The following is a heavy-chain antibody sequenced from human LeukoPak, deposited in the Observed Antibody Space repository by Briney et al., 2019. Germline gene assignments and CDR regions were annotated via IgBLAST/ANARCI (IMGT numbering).Heavy chain of an antibody. V-gene: IGHV4-59*08. CDR3: ARKGPYSSSLSDY. CDR1: GGSISSYY. J-gene: IGHJ4*02. Sequence: SETLSLTCTVSGGSISSYYWSWIRQPPGKGLEWIGYIYYSGSTNYNPSLKSRVTISVDTSKNQFSLKLSSVTAADTAVYYCARKGPYSSSLSDYWGQGTLVTVSS. CDR2: IYYSGST. D-gene: IGHD6-6*01.